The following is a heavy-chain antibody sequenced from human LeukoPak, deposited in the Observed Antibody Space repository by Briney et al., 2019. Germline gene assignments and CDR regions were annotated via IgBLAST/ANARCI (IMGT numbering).Heavy chain of an antibody. D-gene: IGHD5-12*01. CDR1: GFTFSSYW. V-gene: IGHV3-74*01. CDR3: GRAYVVSGYDFGIDY. CDR2: ISTDGSST. Sequence: GGSLRLSCVASGFTFSSYWMHWVRQAPGKGLVWVARISTDGSSTSYADSVKGRFTISRDNAKNTLYLQMNSLRAEDTAVYYCGRAYVVSGYDFGIDYWGQGTLVTVSS. J-gene: IGHJ4*02.